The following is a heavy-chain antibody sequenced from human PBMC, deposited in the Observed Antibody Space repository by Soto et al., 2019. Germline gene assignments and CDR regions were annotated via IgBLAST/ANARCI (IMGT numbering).Heavy chain of an antibody. CDR2: IYYSGST. V-gene: IGHV4-61*08. D-gene: IGHD1-7*01. CDR3: ARLKWNYPL. CDR1: GGSVSSGGYY. Sequence: SENLSLTCSVSGGSVSSGGYYWSWIRQPPGKGLEWIGYIYYSGSTNYNPSLKSRISISVETSKNQFSLKLTSVTAADTAVYYCARLKWNYPLWCQGTLVTVSS. J-gene: IGHJ4*02.